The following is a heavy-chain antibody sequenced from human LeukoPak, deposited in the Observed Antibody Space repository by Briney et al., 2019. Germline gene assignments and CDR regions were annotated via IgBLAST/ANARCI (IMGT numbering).Heavy chain of an antibody. CDR3: ARDTGTAHLDS. D-gene: IGHD1-1*01. CDR2: IYTSGHT. CDR1: GASISLYY. J-gene: IGHJ4*02. V-gene: IGHV4-4*07. Sequence: SETLSLTCTVSGASISLYYWTWIRQPAEKGLEWIGRIYTSGHTNYNPSLQSRVTISVDTSKNQFSLRLSSVTAADTAVYYCARDTGTAHLDSWGQGTLVTVSS.